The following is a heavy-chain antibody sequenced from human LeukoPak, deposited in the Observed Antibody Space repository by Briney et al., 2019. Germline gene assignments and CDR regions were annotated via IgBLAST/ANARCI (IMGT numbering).Heavy chain of an antibody. V-gene: IGHV1-69*04. D-gene: IGHD2-2*01. Sequence: SVKVSCKASGGTFSSYAISWVRQAPGQGLEWMGRIIPILGIANYAQKFQGRVTITADKSTSTAYMELSSLRSEDTAVYYCARDLDVVPAAVMGYYGMDVWGQGTTVTVSS. CDR2: IIPILGIA. CDR1: GGTFSSYA. J-gene: IGHJ6*02. CDR3: ARDLDVVPAAVMGYYGMDV.